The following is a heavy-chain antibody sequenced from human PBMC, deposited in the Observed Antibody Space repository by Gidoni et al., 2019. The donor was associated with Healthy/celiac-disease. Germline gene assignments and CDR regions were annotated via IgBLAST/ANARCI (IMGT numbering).Heavy chain of an antibody. CDR3: ARGGPDSSGYYFDY. CDR1: GFTFSSYG. J-gene: IGHJ4*02. Sequence: QVQLVESGGGVVQPGRSLRLSCAASGFTFSSYGMHWVRQAPGKGLEWVAVIWYDGSNKYYADSVKGRFTISRDNSKNTLYLQMNSLRAEDTAVYYCARGGPDSSGYYFDYWGQGTLVTVSS. D-gene: IGHD3-22*01. CDR2: IWYDGSNK. V-gene: IGHV3-33*01.